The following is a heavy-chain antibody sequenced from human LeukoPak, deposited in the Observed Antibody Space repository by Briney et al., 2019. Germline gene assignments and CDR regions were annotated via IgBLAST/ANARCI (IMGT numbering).Heavy chain of an antibody. J-gene: IGHJ4*02. CDR2: ISRGGVIS. V-gene: IGHV3-23*01. D-gene: IGHD7-27*01. CDR3: VSRAGSPWGPFDD. CDR1: GFTFSDYA. Sequence: GGSLRLSCAASGFTFSDYAIDWVRQAPGKGLEWVSTISRGGVISYYADSVKGRFTISRDNSNNTLYLHMNSLRAEDTAVYYCVSRAGSPWGPFDDWGQGTLVTVSS.